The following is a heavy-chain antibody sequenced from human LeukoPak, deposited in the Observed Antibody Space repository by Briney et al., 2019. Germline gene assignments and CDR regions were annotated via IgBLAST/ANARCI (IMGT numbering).Heavy chain of an antibody. J-gene: IGHJ4*02. Sequence: SETLSLTCTVSGGSISSSTYYWSWIRQPPGKGLEWIGEINHSGSTNYNPSLKSRVTISVDTSKNQFSLKLSSVTAADTAVYYCARMTTVNPYYFDYWGQGTLVTVSS. D-gene: IGHD4-11*01. CDR1: GGSISSSTYY. CDR3: ARMTTVNPYYFDY. V-gene: IGHV4-39*07. CDR2: INHSGST.